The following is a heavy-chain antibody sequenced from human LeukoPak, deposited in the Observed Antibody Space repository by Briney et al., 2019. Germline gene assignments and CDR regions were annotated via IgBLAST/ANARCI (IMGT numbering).Heavy chain of an antibody. D-gene: IGHD1-26*01. CDR2: VHYTGST. Sequence: SETLSLTCTVSGVSISNNYYYWAWIRQPPGKGLEMIGYVHYTGSTFYNSSLKSRVTISADTSQNQFSLSLTSVTAADTAVYYCATLGHLRGAGFNLATHFDFWGQGTLVTVSS. V-gene: IGHV4-39*01. CDR1: GVSISNNYYY. J-gene: IGHJ4*02. CDR3: ATLGHLRGAGFNLATHFDF.